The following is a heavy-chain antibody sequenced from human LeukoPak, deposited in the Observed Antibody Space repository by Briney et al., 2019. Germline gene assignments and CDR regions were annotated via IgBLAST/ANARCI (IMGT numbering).Heavy chain of an antibody. CDR1: GYTFGSYY. J-gene: IGHJ5*02. Sequence: ASVKVSCKASGYTFGSYYISWVRQAPGQGLEWMGRIIPILGIANYAQKFQGRVTITADKSTSTAYMELSSLRSEDTAVYYCARDDIVVVPAAIDGDWFDPWGQGTLVTVSS. CDR2: IIPILGIA. D-gene: IGHD2-2*01. CDR3: ARDDIVVVPAAIDGDWFDP. V-gene: IGHV1-69*04.